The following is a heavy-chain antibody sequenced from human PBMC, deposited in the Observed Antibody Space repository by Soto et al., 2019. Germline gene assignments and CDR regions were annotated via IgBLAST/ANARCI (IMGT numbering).Heavy chain of an antibody. D-gene: IGHD3-10*01. CDR1: GFTFGTYD. Sequence: GGSLRLSCAASGFTFGTYDMHWVRQVTGKGLEWVSGIGTTGDTYYSGSVKGRFTISREDARNSLYLQMKSLRAGDTAIYYCARGFVYGSGSLRPGPSDAFDIWGQGTMVTVSS. CDR3: ARGFVYGSGSLRPGPSDAFDI. J-gene: IGHJ3*02. CDR2: IGTTGDT. V-gene: IGHV3-13*01.